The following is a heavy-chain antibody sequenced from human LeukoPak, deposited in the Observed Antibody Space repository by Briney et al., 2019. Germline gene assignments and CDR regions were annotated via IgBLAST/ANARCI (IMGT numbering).Heavy chain of an antibody. D-gene: IGHD3-22*01. V-gene: IGHV3-23*01. CDR3: ARSPPLNYYDSSGYDYFDY. Sequence: GGSLRLSCAASGFTSRNSVMSWVRQPPGKGLEWVSSSDTDGDTQYADSVKGRFTISRDNSKNTLYLQMNSLRAEDTAVYYCARSPPLNYYDSSGYDYFDYWGQGTLVTVSS. CDR1: GFTSRNSV. J-gene: IGHJ4*02. CDR2: SDTDGDT.